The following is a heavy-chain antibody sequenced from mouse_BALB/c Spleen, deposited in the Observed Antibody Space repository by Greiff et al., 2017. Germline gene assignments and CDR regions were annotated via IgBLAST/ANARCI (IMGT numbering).Heavy chain of an antibody. V-gene: IGHV5-17*02. CDR3: AREKVPWYFDV. CDR1: GFTFSSFG. J-gene: IGHJ1*01. CDR2: ISSGSSTI. D-gene: IGHD2-14*01. Sequence: EVHLVESGGGLVQPGGSRKLSCAASGFTFSSFGMHWVRQAPEKGLEWVAYISSGSSTIYYADTVKGRFTISRDNPKNTLFLQMTSLRSEDTAMYYCAREKVPWYFDVWGAGTTVTVSS.